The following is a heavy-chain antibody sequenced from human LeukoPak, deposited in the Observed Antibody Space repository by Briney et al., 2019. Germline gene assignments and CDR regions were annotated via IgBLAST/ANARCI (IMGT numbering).Heavy chain of an antibody. CDR1: GYTFTGYY. CDR3: ARGGRITMIVVVIGSDY. V-gene: IGHV1-2*06. J-gene: IGHJ4*02. CDR2: INANSGGT. D-gene: IGHD3-22*01. Sequence: ASVKVSCKASGYTFTGYYMHWVRQAPGQGLEWMGRINANSGGTNYAQKFQGRVTMTRDTSISTAYMELSRLRSDDTAVYYCARGGRITMIVVVIGSDYWGQGTLVTVSS.